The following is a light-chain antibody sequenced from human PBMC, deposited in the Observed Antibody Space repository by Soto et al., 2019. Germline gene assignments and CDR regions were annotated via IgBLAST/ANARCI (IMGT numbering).Light chain of an antibody. V-gene: IGKV3D-15*01. CDR1: QSVNIY. CDR2: GAS. Sequence: EIVMTQSPATLSVSPGERATLSCRASQSVNIYLAWYQQKPGQAPRLLIFGASSRATGIPARFSGSGSGTEFTLTISSLQPDDFATYYCQHYNSYSEAFGQGTKVDIK. J-gene: IGKJ1*01. CDR3: QHYNSYSEA.